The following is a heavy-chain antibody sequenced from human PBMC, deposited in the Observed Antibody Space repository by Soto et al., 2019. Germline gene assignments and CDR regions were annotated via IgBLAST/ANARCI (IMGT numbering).Heavy chain of an antibody. CDR1: GFTFDDYA. J-gene: IGHJ3*02. CDR2: ISWNSGSI. CDR3: AKGAINGAFDI. V-gene: IGHV3-9*01. Sequence: GGSLRLSCAASGFTFDDYAMHWVRQAPGKGLEWVSGISWNSGSIGYADSVKGRFTISRDNAKNSLYLQMNSLRAEDTALYYCAKGAINGAFDIWGQGTMVTVSS.